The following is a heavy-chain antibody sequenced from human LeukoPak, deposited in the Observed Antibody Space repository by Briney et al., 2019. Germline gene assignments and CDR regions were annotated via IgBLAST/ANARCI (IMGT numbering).Heavy chain of an antibody. D-gene: IGHD5-18*01. CDR3: ARGGYSYGPWDFDY. V-gene: IGHV4-39*07. Sequence: SETLSLTCSVSGGSISSSSYYWAWIRQSPGKQLEWIGSIYYIGTTYYSPSLMSRVTISEDTSNNQFSLKLSSVTAADAAVYYCARGGYSYGPWDFDYWGQGTLVTVSS. CDR1: GGSISSSSYY. J-gene: IGHJ4*02. CDR2: IYYIGTT.